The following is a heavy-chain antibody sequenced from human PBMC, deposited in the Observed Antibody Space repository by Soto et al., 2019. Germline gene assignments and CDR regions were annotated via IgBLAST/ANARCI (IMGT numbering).Heavy chain of an antibody. Sequence: GGSLRLSCAASGFTFSSYGMHWVRQAPGKGLEWVAVISYDGSNKYYADSVKGRFTISRDNSKDTLYLQMNSLRAEDTAVYYCANLFGPWFDPWGQGTLVTVSS. D-gene: IGHD3-10*02. CDR2: ISYDGSNK. J-gene: IGHJ5*02. V-gene: IGHV3-30*18. CDR1: GFTFSSYG. CDR3: ANLFGPWFDP.